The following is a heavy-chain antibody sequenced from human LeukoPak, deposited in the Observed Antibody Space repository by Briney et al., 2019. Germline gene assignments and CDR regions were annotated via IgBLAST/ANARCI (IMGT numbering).Heavy chain of an antibody. J-gene: IGHJ4*02. CDR3: ARGPY. CDR1: GYSISSGDY. Sequence: SETLSLTCTVSGYSISSGDYWGWIRQPPGKGREWIGSIYHSGSTYYNPSLKSRVTISVDTSKNQFSLKLSSVTAAETGIYYCARGPYWGQGTLVTVSS. CDR2: IYHSGST. V-gene: IGHV4-38-2*02.